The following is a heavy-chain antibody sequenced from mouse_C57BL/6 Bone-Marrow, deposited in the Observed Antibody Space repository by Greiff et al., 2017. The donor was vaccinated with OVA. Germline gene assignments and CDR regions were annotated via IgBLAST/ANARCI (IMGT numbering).Heavy chain of an antibody. J-gene: IGHJ2*01. Sequence: EVQLQQSGPELVKPGASVKISCKASGYTFTDYYMNWVKQSHGKSLEWIGDINPNNGGTSYNQKFKGKATLTVDKSSSTAYMELRSLTSEDSAVYYCARLGKISFYYDYEDYFDYWGQGTTLTVSS. CDR2: INPNNGGT. CDR3: ARLGKISFYYDYEDYFDY. D-gene: IGHD2-4*01. V-gene: IGHV1-26*01. CDR1: GYTFTDYY.